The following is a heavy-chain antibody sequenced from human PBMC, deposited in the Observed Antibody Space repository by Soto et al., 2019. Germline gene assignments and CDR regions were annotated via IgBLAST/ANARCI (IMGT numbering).Heavy chain of an antibody. CDR1: GASISSMNW. V-gene: IGHV4-4*02. CDR2: VFHSGLT. J-gene: IGHJ6*02. CDR3: ARGGYYGSGRLYYYYGMDV. Sequence: SETLSLTCAVSGASISSMNWWSWVRQTTGRGLEWIGEVFHSGLTNYNPSLKSPVTISMDASKNQLYLEIRSVTAADTAVYYCARGGYYGSGRLYYYYGMDVWGQGTTVTVSS. D-gene: IGHD3-10*01.